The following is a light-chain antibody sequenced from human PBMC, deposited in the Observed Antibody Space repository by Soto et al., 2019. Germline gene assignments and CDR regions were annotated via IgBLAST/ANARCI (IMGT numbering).Light chain of an antibody. CDR2: AAS. CDR3: QKTDSTPQT. Sequence: DIKMTHSPSSLSASVGDRVTISWGASQSIRNYVSWYQQKPGTAPNLLIRAASTLQSGVPSRFSGSGSGTDLTLTISSLQIEDFATYFCQKTDSTPQTFGQGTNVEI. CDR1: QSIRNY. J-gene: IGKJ1*01. V-gene: IGKV1-39*01.